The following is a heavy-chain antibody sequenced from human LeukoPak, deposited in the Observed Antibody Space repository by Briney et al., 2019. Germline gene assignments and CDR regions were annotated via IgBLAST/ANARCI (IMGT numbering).Heavy chain of an antibody. V-gene: IGHV3-7*04. CDR3: ARLAIAAAGKPYDF. J-gene: IGHJ4*02. CDR1: GFTLSTYL. CDR2: IKEDGSEK. Sequence: GGSLRLSCAASGFTLSTYLMSWVRQAPGKGLERVANIKEDGSEKQYVDSVKGRFTISRDDAKNSLYLQMNSMRAEDTAVYYCARLAIAAAGKPYDFWGQGTLVTVSS. D-gene: IGHD6-13*01.